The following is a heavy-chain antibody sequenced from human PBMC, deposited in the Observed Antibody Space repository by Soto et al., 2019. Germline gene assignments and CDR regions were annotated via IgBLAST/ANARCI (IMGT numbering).Heavy chain of an antibody. Sequence: GGSLRLSCAASGFTFNSYAMNWVRQAPGKGLAWVSALGTDGNTYYANSVKGRFTISRDNSRTTLYLQMNSLRVEDTALYYCVRKYPGTRPFDYWGQGTLVTVSS. J-gene: IGHJ4*01. CDR2: LGTDGNT. V-gene: IGHV3-23*01. CDR1: GFTFNSYA. CDR3: VRKYPGTRPFDY. D-gene: IGHD2-2*01.